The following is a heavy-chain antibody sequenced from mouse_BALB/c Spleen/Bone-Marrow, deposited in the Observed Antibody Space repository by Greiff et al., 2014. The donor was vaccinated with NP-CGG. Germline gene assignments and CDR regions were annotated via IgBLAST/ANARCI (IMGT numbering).Heavy chain of an antibody. J-gene: IGHJ4*01. CDR1: GFAFSSYD. V-gene: IGHV5-12-1*01. CDR3: ARHEDGYYDAMDY. CDR2: ISSGGGST. D-gene: IGHD2-3*01. Sequence: EVQGVESGGGLVKPGGSLKLSCAASGFAFSSYDMSWVRQTPEKRLEWVAYISSGGGSTYYPDTVKGRFTISRGNAKNTLYLQMSSLKSEDTAMYYCARHEDGYYDAMDYWGQGTSVTVSS.